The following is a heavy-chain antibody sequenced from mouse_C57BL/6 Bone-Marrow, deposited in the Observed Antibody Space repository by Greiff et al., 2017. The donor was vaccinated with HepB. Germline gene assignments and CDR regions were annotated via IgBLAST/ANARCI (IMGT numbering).Heavy chain of an antibody. D-gene: IGHD2-4*01. CDR2: IDPENGDT. CDR3: TTGGDYDWFAC. CDR1: GFNIKDDY. Sequence: VQLKQSGAELVRPGASVKLSCTASGFNIKDDYMHWVKQRPEQGLEWIGWIDPENGDTEYASKFQGKATITADTSSNTAYLQLSSLTSEDTAVYYCTTGGDYDWFACWGQGTLVTVSA. J-gene: IGHJ3*01. V-gene: IGHV14-4*01.